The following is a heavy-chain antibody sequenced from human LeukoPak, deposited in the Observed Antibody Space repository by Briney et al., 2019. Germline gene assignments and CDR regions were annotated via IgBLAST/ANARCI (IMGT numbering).Heavy chain of an antibody. CDR2: INSDGINT. V-gene: IGHV3-74*01. CDR1: GFTFSNYW. CDR3: ARSSRELGGYAPWELMPPFDY. D-gene: IGHD1-7*01. Sequence: GGSLRLSCAASGFTFSNYWMHWVRQAPGKGLVWVSRINSDGINTSYADSVKGRFTISGDNAKNTLNLQMNSLRAEDTAVYYCARSSRELGGYAPWELMPPFDYWGQGTLVTVSS. J-gene: IGHJ4*02.